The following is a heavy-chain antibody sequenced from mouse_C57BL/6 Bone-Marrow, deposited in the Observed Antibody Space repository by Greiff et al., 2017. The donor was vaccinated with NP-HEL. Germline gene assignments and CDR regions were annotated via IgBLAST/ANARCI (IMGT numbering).Heavy chain of an antibody. CDR2: INPNNGGT. J-gene: IGHJ4*01. D-gene: IGHD2-5*01. CDR1: GYTFTDYN. Sequence: EVQLHQSGPELVKPGASVKIPCRASGYTFTDYNMDWVKQSHGKSLEWIGDINPNNGGTIYNQTFKGKATLTVDKSSSTAYMELRSLTSEDTAVYYCARLSNSRDYYAMDYWGQGTSVTVSS. V-gene: IGHV1-18*01. CDR3: ARLSNSRDYYAMDY.